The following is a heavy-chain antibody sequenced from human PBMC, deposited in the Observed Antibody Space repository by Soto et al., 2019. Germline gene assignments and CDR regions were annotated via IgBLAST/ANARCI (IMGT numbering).Heavy chain of an antibody. Sequence: SLRLSCAASGFTFDDYAMHWVRQAPGKGLEWVSGISWNSGSIGYADSVKGRFTISRDNAKNSLYLQMNSLRAEDTALYYCAKDYGIWGQGTMVTVSS. V-gene: IGHV3-9*01. CDR2: ISWNSGSI. J-gene: IGHJ3*02. CDR3: AKDYGI. CDR1: GFTFDDYA. D-gene: IGHD4-17*01.